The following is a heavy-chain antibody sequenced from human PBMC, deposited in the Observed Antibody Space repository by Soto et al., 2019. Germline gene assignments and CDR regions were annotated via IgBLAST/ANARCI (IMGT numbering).Heavy chain of an antibody. CDR3: AADSRTTTDDAFDI. CDR1: GFTFTSSA. J-gene: IGHJ3*02. CDR2: IVAGSGNT. V-gene: IGHV1-58*01. Sequence: SVKVSCKASGFTFTSSAVQWVRQARGQRLEWIGWIVAGSGNTNYAQKFQERVTITRDMSTSTAYMELSSLRSEDTAVYYCAADSRTTTDDAFDIWGQGTMVTVSS. D-gene: IGHD4-17*01.